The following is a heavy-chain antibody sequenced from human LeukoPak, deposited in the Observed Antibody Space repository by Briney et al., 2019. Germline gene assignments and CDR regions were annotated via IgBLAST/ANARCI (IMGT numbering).Heavy chain of an antibody. D-gene: IGHD6-13*01. Sequence: SGGSLRLSCAASGFTFSSHAMNWVRQAPGKRLEWVSYISISSSSVYYADSVKGRFTISRDNAKNSLYLQMNSLRAEDTAIYYCARDNLAAAGDDNFDIWGQGTMVTVSS. J-gene: IGHJ3*02. CDR3: ARDNLAAAGDDNFDI. CDR1: GFTFSSHA. CDR2: ISISSSSV. V-gene: IGHV3-48*04.